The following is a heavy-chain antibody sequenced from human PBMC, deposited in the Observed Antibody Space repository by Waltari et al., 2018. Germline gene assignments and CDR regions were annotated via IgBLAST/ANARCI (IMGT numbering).Heavy chain of an antibody. CDR3: ARGSYSSSWFNLKAFHI. Sequence: QVQLLQSGAEVKKPGSSVKVSCKASGGSFRNYAISWGRQAPGQGLDWMGGIIPLFGKTNYAQKFQGRLTITADESTTIAYMDLSSLRFEDTAVYYCARGSYSSSWFNLKAFHIWGQGTMVTVSS. CDR1: GGSFRNYA. J-gene: IGHJ3*02. CDR2: IIPLFGKT. D-gene: IGHD6-13*01. V-gene: IGHV1-69*01.